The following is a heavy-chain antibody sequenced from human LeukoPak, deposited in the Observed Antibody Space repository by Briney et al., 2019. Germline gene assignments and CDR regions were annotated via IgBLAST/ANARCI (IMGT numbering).Heavy chain of an antibody. J-gene: IGHJ4*02. D-gene: IGHD2-21*02. V-gene: IGHV3-33*03. CDR2: IWYDGTHE. CDR1: GFTFRNYG. Sequence: GRSLRLSCSASGFTFRNYGMHWVRQAPGKGLEWVAAIWYDGTHEFYVDSVKGRFTISRDNSKNTLYLEMNSLRAEDTAVYYCAKDAEDVGDSYFDHCGQGALVTVSS. CDR3: AKDAEDVGDSYFDH.